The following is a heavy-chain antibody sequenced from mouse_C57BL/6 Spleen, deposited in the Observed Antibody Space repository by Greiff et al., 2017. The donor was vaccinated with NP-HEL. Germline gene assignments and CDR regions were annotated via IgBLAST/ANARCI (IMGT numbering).Heavy chain of an antibody. CDR1: GYTFTSYT. J-gene: IGHJ1*03. V-gene: IGHV1-4*01. CDR3: AKTGKRGYWYFDV. Sequence: QVQLKESGAELARPGASVKMSCKASGYTFTSYTMHWVKQRPGQGLEWIGYINPSSGYTKYNQKFKDKATLTADKSSSTAYMQLSSLTSEDSAVYYCAKTGKRGYWYFDVWGTGTTVTVSS. D-gene: IGHD4-1*01. CDR2: INPSSGYT.